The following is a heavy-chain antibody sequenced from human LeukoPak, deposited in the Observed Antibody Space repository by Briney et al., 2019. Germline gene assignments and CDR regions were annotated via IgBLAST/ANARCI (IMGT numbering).Heavy chain of an antibody. CDR2: INSDGSTT. CDR3: AKGVMVRAFDI. Sequence: GGSLRLSCAASGFSFSSYWMHWVRQAPGKGLVWVSRINSDGSTTTYADSVKGRFTISRDSARNTLYLQMNSLRAEDTAVYYCAKGVMVRAFDIWGQGTMVTVSS. J-gene: IGHJ3*02. CDR1: GFSFSSYW. D-gene: IGHD2-15*01. V-gene: IGHV3-74*01.